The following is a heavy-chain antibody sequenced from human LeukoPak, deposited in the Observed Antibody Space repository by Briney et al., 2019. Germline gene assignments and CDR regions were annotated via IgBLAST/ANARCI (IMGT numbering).Heavy chain of an antibody. CDR3: ARHQLSGVPWLVPHFDY. CDR2: IYYSGST. J-gene: IGHJ4*02. Sequence: SETLSLTCAVYGGSFSGYYWSWIRQPPGKGLEWIGYIYYSGSTNYNPSLKSRVTISVDTSKNQFSLKLSSVTAADTAVYYCARHQLSGVPWLVPHFDYWGQGTLVTVSS. D-gene: IGHD6-19*01. CDR1: GGSFSGYY. V-gene: IGHV4-59*08.